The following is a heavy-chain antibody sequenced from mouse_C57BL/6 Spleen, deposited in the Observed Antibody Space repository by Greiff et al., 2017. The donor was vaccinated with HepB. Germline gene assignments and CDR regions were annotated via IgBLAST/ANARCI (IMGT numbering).Heavy chain of an antibody. CDR1: GYTFTDYE. CDR2: IDPETGGT. D-gene: IGHD1-1*01. V-gene: IGHV1-15*01. CDR3: TRSLYYYGSRG. Sequence: VQLQQSGAELVRPGASVTLSCKASGYTFTDYEMHWVKQTPVHGLEWIGAIDPETGGTAYNQKFKGKAILTADKSSSTAYMELRSLTSEDSAVYYCTRSLYYYGSRGWGQGTTLTVSS. J-gene: IGHJ2*01.